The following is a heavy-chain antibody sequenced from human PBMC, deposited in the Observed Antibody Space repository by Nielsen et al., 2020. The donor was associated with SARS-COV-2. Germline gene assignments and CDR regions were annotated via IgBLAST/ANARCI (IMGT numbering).Heavy chain of an antibody. J-gene: IGHJ4*02. CDR2: INPNSGGT. Sequence: ASVKVSCKASGYTFTGYYMHWVRQAPGQGLEWMGRINPNSGGTNYAQKFQGRVTMTRDTSISTAYMELSRLRSDDTAVYYCATWIQLWQQFDYWGQGTLVTVSS. CDR3: ATWIQLWQQFDY. CDR1: GYTFTGYY. V-gene: IGHV1-2*06. D-gene: IGHD5-18*01.